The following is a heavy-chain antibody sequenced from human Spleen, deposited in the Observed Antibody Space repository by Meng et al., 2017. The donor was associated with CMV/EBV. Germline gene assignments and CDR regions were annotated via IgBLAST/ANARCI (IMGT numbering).Heavy chain of an antibody. CDR2: IIPILGIT. V-gene: IGHV1-69*10. Sequence: SVKVSCKPSGGTFSSYAINWVRQAPGQGLEWMGGIIPILGITNYAPKFQGRVTITADKSTITAYMDLSSLRFEDTAVYYCAAGTAAVNDPEGDYFYYYGMDVWGQGTTVTVS. J-gene: IGHJ6*02. D-gene: IGHD2-2*01. CDR3: AAGTAAVNDPEGDYFYYYGMDV. CDR1: GGTFSSYA.